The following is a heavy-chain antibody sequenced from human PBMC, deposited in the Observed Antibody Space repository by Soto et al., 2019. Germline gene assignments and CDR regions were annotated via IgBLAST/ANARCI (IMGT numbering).Heavy chain of an antibody. Sequence: QVQLVQSGAEVKKPGSSVKVSCKASGGTFSSYAISWVRQAPGQGLEWMGGIIPIFGTANYAQKFQGRVTITADESTSTAYMELSSLRSEDTAVYYCASTYDFWSGYKPKYWYFDLWGRGTLLTVSS. J-gene: IGHJ2*01. CDR2: IIPIFGTA. D-gene: IGHD3-3*01. CDR1: GGTFSSYA. V-gene: IGHV1-69*01. CDR3: ASTYDFWSGYKPKYWYFDL.